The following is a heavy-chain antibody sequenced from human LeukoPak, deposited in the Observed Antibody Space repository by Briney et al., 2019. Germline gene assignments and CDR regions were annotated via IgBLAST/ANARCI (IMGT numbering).Heavy chain of an antibody. CDR2: AKQDGSEK. J-gene: IGHJ4*02. V-gene: IGHV3-7*01. Sequence: GGSLRLSCAASGFTFSSHWMIWVRQAPGKGLEWVANAKQDGSEKYYVDSVKGRFTISRVNAKNSLYLQMNSLRVEDTAVYYCATGRAAHLFDYWGQGTLVTVSS. CDR3: ATGRAAHLFDY. CDR1: GFTFSSHW. D-gene: IGHD6-6*01.